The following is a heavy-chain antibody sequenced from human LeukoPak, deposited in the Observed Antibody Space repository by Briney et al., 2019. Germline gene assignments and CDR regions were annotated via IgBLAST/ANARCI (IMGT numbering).Heavy chain of an antibody. Sequence: SQTLSLTCAISGDSVSSNSAAWNWIRQSPSRGLEWLGRTYYRSKWYNDYAVSVKSRITINPDTSKNQFPLQLNSVTPEDTAVYYCARAGRGYSGYDYNYYYYGMDVWGQGTTVTISS. J-gene: IGHJ6*02. CDR3: ARAGRGYSGYDYNYYYYGMDV. V-gene: IGHV6-1*01. CDR1: GDSVSSNSAA. D-gene: IGHD5-12*01. CDR2: TYYRSKWYN.